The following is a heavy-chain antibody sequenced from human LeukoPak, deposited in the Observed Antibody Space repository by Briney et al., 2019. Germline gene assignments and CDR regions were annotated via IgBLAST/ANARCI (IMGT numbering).Heavy chain of an antibody. Sequence: PSQTLSLTCAISGDSVSSNSAAWVWFWQSPSRGLEWLARTYFRSKWYYDYAVSVRSRIVISPDTSKNQFSLQLNSVTPDDTAVFFCARSAVGGHNDFWGQGTLVTVSS. V-gene: IGHV6-1*01. D-gene: IGHD3-16*01. CDR3: ARSAVGGHNDF. CDR1: GDSVSSNSAA. CDR2: TYFRSKWYY. J-gene: IGHJ4*02.